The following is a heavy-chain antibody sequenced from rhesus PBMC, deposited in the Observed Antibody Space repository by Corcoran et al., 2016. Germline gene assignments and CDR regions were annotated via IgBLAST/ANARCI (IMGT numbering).Heavy chain of an antibody. CDR1: GGSISGYY. V-gene: IGHV4-81*01. CDR3: ASTYYYSGSYYKFDY. CDR2: IYGYSAGN. J-gene: IGHJ4*01. D-gene: IGHD3-16*01. Sequence: QVQLQESGPGLVKPLETLSLTCTVSGGSISGYYWSWIRQPPGKGLEWIGNIYGYSAGNNPTPSLKSRVTISKDTSKNQFSLKLSSVTAADTAVYYCASTYYYSGSYYKFDYWGQGVLVTVSS.